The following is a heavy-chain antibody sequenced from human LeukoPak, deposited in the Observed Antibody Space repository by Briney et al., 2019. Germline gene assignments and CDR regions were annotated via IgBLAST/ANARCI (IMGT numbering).Heavy chain of an antibody. CDR1: GYRFTSYW. CDR3: ASTMIVAEGAFDI. Sequence: GESLKISCKGSGYRFTSYWIGWVRQMPGKGLEWMGIIYPGDSDTRYSPSFQGQVTISADKSISTAYLQWSSLKASDTAMYYCASTMIVAEGAFDIWGQGTMVTVSS. J-gene: IGHJ3*02. V-gene: IGHV5-51*01. CDR2: IYPGDSDT. D-gene: IGHD3-22*01.